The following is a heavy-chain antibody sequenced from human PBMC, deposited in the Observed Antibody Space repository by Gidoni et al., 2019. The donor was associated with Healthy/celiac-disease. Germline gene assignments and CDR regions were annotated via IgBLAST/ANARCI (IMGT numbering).Heavy chain of an antibody. D-gene: IGHD5-18*01. CDR3: ARRRSDTAMVNSGAFDI. Sequence: EVQLVQSGAEVKKPGESLRISCQGSGYGLTSYGISWLRQMPGKGLGWMGRIDPSDSYTNYSPSFQGHVTISADKSISTAYLQWSSLKASDTAMYYYARRRSDTAMVNSGAFDIWGQGTMVTVSS. CDR2: IDPSDSYT. CDR1: GYGLTSYG. V-gene: IGHV5-10-1*03. J-gene: IGHJ3*02.